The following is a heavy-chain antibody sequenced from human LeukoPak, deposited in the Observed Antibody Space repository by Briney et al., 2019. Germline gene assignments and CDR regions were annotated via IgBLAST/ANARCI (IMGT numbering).Heavy chain of an antibody. CDR2: INPNSGGT. CDR3: AILTGFVVVVAPPGGMDV. J-gene: IGHJ6*03. D-gene: IGHD2-15*01. V-gene: IGHV1-2*02. Sequence: EASVKVSCKASGYTFTVYYMHWVRQAPGQGLEWMGWINPNSGGTNYAQKFQGRVTMTRDTSISTAYMELSRLRSDDTAVYYCAILTGFVVVVAPPGGMDVWGKGTTVTVSS. CDR1: GYTFTVYY.